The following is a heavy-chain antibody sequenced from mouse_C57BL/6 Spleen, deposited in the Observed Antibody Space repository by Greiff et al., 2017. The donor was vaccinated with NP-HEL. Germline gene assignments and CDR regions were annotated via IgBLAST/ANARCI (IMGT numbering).Heavy chain of an antibody. J-gene: IGHJ2*01. CDR1: GYTFTSYW. Sequence: QVQLQQPGAELVKPGASVKLSCKASGYTFTSYWMHWVKQRPGQGLEWIGMIHPNSGSTNYNEKFKSKATLTVDKSSSTAYMQLSSLTSEDSAVYYCVSSYYGSTLFDYWGQGTTLTVSS. D-gene: IGHD1-1*01. CDR2: IHPNSGST. V-gene: IGHV1-64*01. CDR3: VSSYYGSTLFDY.